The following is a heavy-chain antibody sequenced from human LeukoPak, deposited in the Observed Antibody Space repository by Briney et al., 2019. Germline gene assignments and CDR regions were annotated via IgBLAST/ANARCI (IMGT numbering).Heavy chain of an antibody. V-gene: IGHV3-30*04. CDR2: ISYDGSNK. CDR3: ARDSLPLIQGVHAFDI. J-gene: IGHJ3*02. Sequence: GRSLRLSCAASGFTFSSYAMHWVRQAPGKGLEWVAVISYDGSNKYYADSVKGRFTISRDNSKNTLYLQMNSLRAEDTAVYYCARDSLPLIQGVHAFDIWGQGTTVTVSS. D-gene: IGHD3-16*01. CDR1: GFTFSSYA.